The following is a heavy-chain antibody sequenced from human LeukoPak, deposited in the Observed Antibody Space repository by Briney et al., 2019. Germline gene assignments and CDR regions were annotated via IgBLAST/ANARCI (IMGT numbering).Heavy chain of an antibody. Sequence: ASVKVSCKASGYTFTGYYMHWARQAPGQGLEWMGWINPNSGGTNYAQKFQGRVTMTRDTSISTAYMELSRLRSDDTAVYYCASGITMVRGVSFDYWGQGTLVTVSS. CDR3: ASGITMVRGVSFDY. J-gene: IGHJ4*02. V-gene: IGHV1-2*02. CDR1: GYTFTGYY. CDR2: INPNSGGT. D-gene: IGHD3-10*01.